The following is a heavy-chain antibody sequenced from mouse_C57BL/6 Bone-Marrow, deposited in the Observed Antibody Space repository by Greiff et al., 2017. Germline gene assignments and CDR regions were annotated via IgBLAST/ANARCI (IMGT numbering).Heavy chain of an antibody. Sequence: EVKLVESGEGLVKPGGSLKLSCAASGFTFSSYAMSWVRQTPEKRLEWVAYISSGGDYIYYADTVKGRFTISRDNARNTLYLQMSSLKSEDTAMYYCTRVYYYGSSYYFGYWGQGTTLTVSS. CDR3: TRVYYYGSSYYFGY. J-gene: IGHJ2*01. CDR2: ISSGGDYI. CDR1: GFTFSSYA. D-gene: IGHD1-1*01. V-gene: IGHV5-9-1*02.